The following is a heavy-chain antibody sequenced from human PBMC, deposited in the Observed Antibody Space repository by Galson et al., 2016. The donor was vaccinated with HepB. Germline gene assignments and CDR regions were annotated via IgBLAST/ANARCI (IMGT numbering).Heavy chain of an antibody. D-gene: IGHD3-3*01. V-gene: IGHV1-18*01. CDR3: AREYYDFWSGYYPPLDY. J-gene: IGHJ4*02. CDR2: ISAYNGNT. Sequence: SVKVSCKASGYTFTSYGISWVRQAPGQGLVWMGWISAYNGNTNYAQKLQGRVTMTTDTSTSTAYMELRSLRSDDTAVYYCAREYYDFWSGYYPPLDYWGQGTLVTVSS. CDR1: GYTFTSYG.